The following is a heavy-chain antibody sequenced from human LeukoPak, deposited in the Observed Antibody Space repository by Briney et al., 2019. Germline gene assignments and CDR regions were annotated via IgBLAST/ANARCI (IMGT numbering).Heavy chain of an antibody. Sequence: SGTLSLTCTVSGGSISSSSYYWGWIRQPPGKGLEWIGSIYYSGSTYYNPSLKSRVTISVDTSKNQFSLKLSSVTAADTAVYYCARHMYSSAWYGSYYYYYMDVWGKGTTVTISS. CDR2: IYYSGST. V-gene: IGHV4-39*01. J-gene: IGHJ6*03. D-gene: IGHD6-19*01. CDR1: GGSISSSSYY. CDR3: ARHMYSSAWYGSYYYYYMDV.